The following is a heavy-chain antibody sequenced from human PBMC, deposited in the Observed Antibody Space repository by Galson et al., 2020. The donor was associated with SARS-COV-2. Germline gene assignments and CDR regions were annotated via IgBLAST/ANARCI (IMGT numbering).Heavy chain of an antibody. J-gene: IGHJ4*02. D-gene: IGHD6-13*01. CDR3: ARLGSSSWNFDY. Sequence: QLGESLKISCAASGFTFSSYWMSWVRQAPGKGLEWVANIKQDGSEKYYVDSVKGRFTISRDNAKNSLYLQMNSLRAEDTAVYYCARLGSSSWNFDYWGQGTLVTVSS. CDR2: IKQDGSEK. CDR1: GFTFSSYW. V-gene: IGHV3-7*01.